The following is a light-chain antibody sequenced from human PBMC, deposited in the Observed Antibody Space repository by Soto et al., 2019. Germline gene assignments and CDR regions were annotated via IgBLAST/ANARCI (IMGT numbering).Light chain of an antibody. CDR3: QQRRNWLT. Sequence: EIVLTQSPATLSLYPGERATLSCRASQSVSSNLAWYQQKPGQPPRLLIHDATNRATGVPARFSGSGSGTDFTLTISSLESEAVAVYYCQQRRNWLTFGGGTTVEIK. V-gene: IGKV3-11*01. CDR2: DAT. J-gene: IGKJ4*01. CDR1: QSVSSN.